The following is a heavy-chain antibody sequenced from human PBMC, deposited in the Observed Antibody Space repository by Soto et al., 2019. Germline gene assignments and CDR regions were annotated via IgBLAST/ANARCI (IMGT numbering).Heavy chain of an antibody. CDR2: IYYSGST. CDR1: GGSISSYY. V-gene: IGHV4-59*01. CDR3: ARDRVAVAGIEESYGMGV. D-gene: IGHD6-19*01. J-gene: IGHJ6*02. Sequence: QVQLQESGPGLVKPSETLSLTCTVSGGSISSYYWSWIRQPPGKGLEWNGYIYYSGSTNHNPSLKSRVTITVYTSNNQSSLKLSCVTAADTAVYYCARDRVAVAGIEESYGMGVWGQGTTVTVSS.